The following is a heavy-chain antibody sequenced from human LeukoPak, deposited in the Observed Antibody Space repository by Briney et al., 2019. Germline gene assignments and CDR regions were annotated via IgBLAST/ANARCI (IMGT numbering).Heavy chain of an antibody. D-gene: IGHD6-19*01. V-gene: IGHV3-48*01. CDR1: EFTFSSYS. CDR2: ITNSGNSK. J-gene: IGHJ3*02. CDR3: ARGIAVAGTDAFDI. Sequence: GGSLRLSCAASEFTFSSYSMNWVRQAPGKGLEWVSYITNSGNSKSYADSVKGRFTISRDNSKNTLYLQMNSLRAEDTAVYYCARGIAVAGTDAFDIWGQGTMVTVSS.